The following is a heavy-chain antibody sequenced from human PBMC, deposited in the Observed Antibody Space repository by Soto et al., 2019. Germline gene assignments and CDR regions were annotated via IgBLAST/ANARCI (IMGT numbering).Heavy chain of an antibody. CDR1: GGSFSGYY. Sequence: ASETLSLTCAVYGGSFSGYYWSWIRQPPGKGLEWIGEINHSGSTNYNPSLKSRVTISVDTSKNQFSLKLSSVTAADTAVYYCARARQYSGSYYGRVAVRDLHDYWGQGTLVTVSS. V-gene: IGHV4-34*01. CDR2: INHSGST. D-gene: IGHD1-26*01. J-gene: IGHJ4*02. CDR3: ARARQYSGSYYGRVAVRDLHDY.